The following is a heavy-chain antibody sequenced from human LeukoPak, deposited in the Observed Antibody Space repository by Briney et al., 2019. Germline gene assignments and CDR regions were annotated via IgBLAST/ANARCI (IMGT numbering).Heavy chain of an antibody. CDR1: GGTFSSYA. J-gene: IGHJ4*02. Sequence: SMKVSCKASGGTFSSYAISWVRQAPGQGLEWMGGIIPIFGTANYAQKFQGRVTITTDESTSTAYMELSSLRSEDTAVYYCARGTQTVVAISPHYWGQGTLVTVSS. CDR3: ARGTQTVVAISPHY. D-gene: IGHD2-21*01. CDR2: IIPIFGTA. V-gene: IGHV1-69*05.